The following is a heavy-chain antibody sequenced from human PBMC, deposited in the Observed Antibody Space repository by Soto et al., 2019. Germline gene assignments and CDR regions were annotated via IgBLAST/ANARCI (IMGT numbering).Heavy chain of an antibody. CDR3: ARSGRSLLDY. D-gene: IGHD1-26*01. V-gene: IGHV4-30-4*01. CDR1: GASISGGDHY. CDR2: LSYTGNSYNP. Sequence: QVQLQESGPGLVKPSQTLSLTCTVSGASISGGDHYWSWVRQPPGKGLEWIGHLSYTGNSYNPYYRPSLQCRPTMSLDTSKNQFSLNMTSVTAADTAVYFCARSGRSLLDYWGQGALVSVSS. J-gene: IGHJ4*02.